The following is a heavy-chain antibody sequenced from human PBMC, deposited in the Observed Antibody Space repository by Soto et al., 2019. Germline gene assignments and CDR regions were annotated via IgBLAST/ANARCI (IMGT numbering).Heavy chain of an antibody. CDR2: ISGSGGST. Sequence: EVQLLESGGGLVQPGGSLRLSCAASGFTFSSYAMSWVRQAPGKGLEWVSAISGSGGSTYYADSVKGRFTISRGNSKNTLYLQMNSLRAEDTAVYYCAKDRVVAAPRRYYMDVWGKGTTVTVSS. D-gene: IGHD2-15*01. CDR1: GFTFSSYA. CDR3: AKDRVVAAPRRYYMDV. J-gene: IGHJ6*03. V-gene: IGHV3-23*01.